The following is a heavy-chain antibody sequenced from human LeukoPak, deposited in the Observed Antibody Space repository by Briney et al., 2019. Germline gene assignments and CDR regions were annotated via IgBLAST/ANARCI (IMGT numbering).Heavy chain of an antibody. D-gene: IGHD3-10*01. CDR3: ARGASSITMVRGVIERAFDI. CDR1: GGSFSGYY. V-gene: IGHV4-34*01. CDR2: INHSGST. J-gene: IGHJ6*04. Sequence: SETLSLTCAVYGGSFSGYYWSWIRQPPGKGLEWIGEINHSGSTNYNPSLKSRVTISVDTSKNQFSLKLSSVTAADTAVYYCARGASSITMVRGVIERAFDIWGKGTTVTVSS.